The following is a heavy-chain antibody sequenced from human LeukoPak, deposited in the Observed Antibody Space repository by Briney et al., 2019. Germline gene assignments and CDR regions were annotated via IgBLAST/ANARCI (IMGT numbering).Heavy chain of an antibody. V-gene: IGHV3-11*01. CDR1: GFTFSDYY. D-gene: IGHD4-17*01. J-gene: IGHJ4*02. CDR3: ARDLFNLYGVTDY. CDR2: ISSSGSTI. Sequence: GGSLRLSCAASGFTFSDYYMSWIRQAPGKGLEWISYISSSGSTIYYADSVKGRFTISRDNAKNSLYLQMNSLRAEDTAVYYCARDLFNLYGVTDYWGQGTLVTVSS.